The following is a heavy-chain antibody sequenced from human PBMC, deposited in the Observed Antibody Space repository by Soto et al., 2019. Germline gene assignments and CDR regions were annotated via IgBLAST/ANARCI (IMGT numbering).Heavy chain of an antibody. CDR3: ARGDATKIVVTTYYGMDV. CDR1: GGSLRNYG. CDR2: IIPVFGTA. Sequence: QVQLVQSGAEVKKPGSSVKVSCKASGGSLRNYGISWVRHAPGQGLEWMGGIIPVFGTANYAQKFQGRVTITADESTSIVYMDVTSLRSEDTAVYYCARGDATKIVVTTYYGMDVWGQGTTVTVSS. D-gene: IGHD4-17*01. J-gene: IGHJ6*02. V-gene: IGHV1-69*12.